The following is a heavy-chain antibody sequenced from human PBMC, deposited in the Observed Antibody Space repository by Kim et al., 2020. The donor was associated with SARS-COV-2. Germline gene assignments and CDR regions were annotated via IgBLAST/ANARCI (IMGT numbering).Heavy chain of an antibody. CDR2: IWYDGSNK. Sequence: GSLRLSCAASGFTFSSYGMHWVRQAPGKGLEWVAVIWYDGSNKYYADSVKGRFTISRDNSKNTLYLQMNSLRAEDTAVYYCARDGVGYSYVYYYYGMDVWGQGTTVTVSS. CDR3: ARDGVGYSYVYYYYGMDV. CDR1: GFTFSSYG. V-gene: IGHV3-33*01. D-gene: IGHD5-18*01. J-gene: IGHJ6*02.